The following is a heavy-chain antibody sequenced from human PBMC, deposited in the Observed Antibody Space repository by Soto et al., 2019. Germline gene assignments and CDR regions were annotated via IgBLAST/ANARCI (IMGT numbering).Heavy chain of an antibody. CDR1: GGTFSSYT. J-gene: IGHJ4*02. D-gene: IGHD7-27*01. CDR2: IIPILGIA. V-gene: IGHV1-69*08. CDR3: AREGQLGPRPRNDDY. Sequence: QVQLVQSGAEVKKPGSSVKVSCKASGGTFSSYTISWVRQAPGQGLEWMGRIIPILGIANYAQKFQGRVTITADKSTSTAYMELSSLRSEDTAVYYCAREGQLGPRPRNDDYWGQGTLVTVSS.